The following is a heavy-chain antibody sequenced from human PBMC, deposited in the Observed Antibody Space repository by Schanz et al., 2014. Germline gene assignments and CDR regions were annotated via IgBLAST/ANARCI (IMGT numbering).Heavy chain of an antibody. Sequence: QVQLVESGGGLVKPGGSLRLSCAASGFTFRDYYMSWIRQAPGKGLEWVAVIWSDGSGKYYADSVKGRFTISRDSPKNTLYLQMNSLRAEDTAVYYCARVHHYDPSGWGYFDYWGQGTLVTVSS. V-gene: IGHV3-33*08. CDR1: GFTFRDYY. J-gene: IGHJ4*02. D-gene: IGHD3-22*01. CDR3: ARVHHYDPSGWGYFDY. CDR2: IWSDGSGK.